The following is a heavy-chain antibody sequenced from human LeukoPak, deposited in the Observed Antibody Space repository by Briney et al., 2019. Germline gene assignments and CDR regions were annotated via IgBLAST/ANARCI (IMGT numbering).Heavy chain of an antibody. CDR2: IYTSGST. D-gene: IGHD4-17*01. V-gene: IGHV4-4*07. Sequence: SETLSLTCTVSGGSISYYYWSWIRQPAGKGLEWIGRIYTSGSTNYNPSLKSRVTMSVDTSMNQFSLKLSSVTAADTAVYYCARLPPEYCDYEEGWGAFDIWGQGTMVTVSS. J-gene: IGHJ3*02. CDR3: ARLPPEYCDYEEGWGAFDI. CDR1: GGSISYYY.